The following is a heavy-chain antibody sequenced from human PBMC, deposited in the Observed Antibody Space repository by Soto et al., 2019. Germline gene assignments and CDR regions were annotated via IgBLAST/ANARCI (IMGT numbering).Heavy chain of an antibody. D-gene: IGHD3-10*01. J-gene: IGHJ4*02. CDR2: IYHSGST. Sequence: SVTLSLTCAVSGGSISSGGYSWSWIRQPPGKGLEWIGYIYHSGSTYYNPSLKSRVTISVDRSKNQFSLKLSSVTAADTAVYYCARTASIRFGELFYFDYWGQGTLVTVSS. V-gene: IGHV4-30-2*01. CDR1: GGSISSGGYS. CDR3: ARTASIRFGELFYFDY.